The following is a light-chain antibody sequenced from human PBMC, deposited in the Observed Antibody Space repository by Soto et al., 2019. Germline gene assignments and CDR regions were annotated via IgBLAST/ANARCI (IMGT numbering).Light chain of an antibody. CDR2: AAS. CDR3: QQSYSTLYT. CDR1: QSISTY. V-gene: IGKV1-39*01. J-gene: IGKJ2*01. Sequence: DIQMTQSPSSLSASVGDRVTITCRASQSISTYLNWYQQKPEEAPKLLIYAASSLQSGVPSRFSGSGSGTDFTLTISSLQPEDFATYYCQQSYSTLYTFGQGTKLEIK.